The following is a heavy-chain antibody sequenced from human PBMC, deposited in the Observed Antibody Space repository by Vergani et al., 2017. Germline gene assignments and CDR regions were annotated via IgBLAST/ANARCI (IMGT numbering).Heavy chain of an antibody. Sequence: EVQLVESGGGLVQPGGSLRLSCAASGFTFSSYSMNWVRQAPGKGLEWVSYISSSSSTIYYADSVKGRFTISRDNAKNSLYLQINSLRAEDTAVYYCARDSSGWSTNYYFDYWGQGTLVTVSS. CDR2: ISSSSSTI. CDR3: ARDSSGWSTNYYFDY. D-gene: IGHD6-19*01. J-gene: IGHJ4*02. CDR1: GFTFSSYS. V-gene: IGHV3-48*01.